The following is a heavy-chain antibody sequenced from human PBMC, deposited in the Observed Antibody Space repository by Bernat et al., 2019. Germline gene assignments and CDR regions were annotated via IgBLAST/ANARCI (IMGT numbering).Heavy chain of an antibody. Sequence: QVQLVESGGGVVQPGRSLRLSCAASGFTFSSYAMHWVRQAPGKGLEWVAVILYDGSNKYFADSVKGRFTISRDNSKNTLYLQMNILRAEDTAVYYCARDRRGGSSWFPNSAFDSWGQGTLVTVSS. D-gene: IGHD6-13*01. CDR2: ILYDGSNK. CDR3: ARDRRGGSSWFPNSAFDS. CDR1: GFTFSSYA. V-gene: IGHV3-30-3*01. J-gene: IGHJ4*02.